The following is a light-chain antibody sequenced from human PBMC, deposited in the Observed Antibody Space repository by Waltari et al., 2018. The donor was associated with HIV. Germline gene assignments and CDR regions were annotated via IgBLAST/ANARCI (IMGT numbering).Light chain of an antibody. CDR1: SSDVGSYNL. CDR3: CSYAGSSTLV. V-gene: IGLV2-23*02. CDR2: EVS. Sequence: QSALTQPASVSGSPGQSITISCTGTSSDVGSYNLVSWYQPHPGKAPKLMIYEVSQRPSGVSNRFSGSKSGNTASLTISGLQAEDEADYYCCSYAGSSTLVFGGGTKLTVL. J-gene: IGLJ3*02.